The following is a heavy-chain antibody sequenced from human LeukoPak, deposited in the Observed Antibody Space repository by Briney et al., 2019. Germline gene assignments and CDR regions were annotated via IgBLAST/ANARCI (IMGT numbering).Heavy chain of an antibody. CDR2: ITPSDGST. Sequence: ASVKVSCKASGYTFTSYHIYWVRQAPGQGLEWMGMITPSDGSTNYAQKFQGRITMTRDMSTSTVYMELSSLRSEDTAVYYCARVGGRYQYYFDYWGQGTLVTVSS. J-gene: IGHJ4*02. CDR3: ARVGGRYQYYFDY. CDR1: GYTFTSYH. V-gene: IGHV1-46*01. D-gene: IGHD1-26*01.